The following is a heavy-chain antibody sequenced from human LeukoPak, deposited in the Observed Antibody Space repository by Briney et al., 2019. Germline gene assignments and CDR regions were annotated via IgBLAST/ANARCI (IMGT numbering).Heavy chain of an antibody. CDR3: AKDAVCSGGTCYIFDY. D-gene: IGHD2-15*01. CDR2: ISGSGGST. CDR1: GFTFSSYP. Sequence: GGSLRLSCAASGFTFSSYPMSCLRQAPGKALEWVSAISGSGGSTYYADSVKGRFTISRDNSKNTLYLQMNSLRAEDTAVYYCAKDAVCSGGTCYIFDYWGQGTLVTVSS. J-gene: IGHJ4*02. V-gene: IGHV3-23*01.